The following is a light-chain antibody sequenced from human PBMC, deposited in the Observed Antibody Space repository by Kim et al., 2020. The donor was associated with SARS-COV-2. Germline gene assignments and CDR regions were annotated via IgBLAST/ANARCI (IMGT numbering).Light chain of an antibody. CDR2: EDN. V-gene: IGLV6-57*03. CDR1: SGSIASTY. J-gene: IGLJ2*01. CDR3: QSYDSSNQV. Sequence: NTVTIACTRSSGSIASTYVQWYQQRPGSAPTTVIYEDNQRPSGVPDRFSGSIDSSSNSASLTISGLKTEDEADYYCQSYDSSNQVFGGGTQLTVL.